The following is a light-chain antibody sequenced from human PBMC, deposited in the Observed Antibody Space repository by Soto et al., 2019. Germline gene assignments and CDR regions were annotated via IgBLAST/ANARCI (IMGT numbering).Light chain of an antibody. CDR2: GAS. V-gene: IGKV3-20*01. CDR3: QQYGSSPTVT. J-gene: IGKJ5*01. Sequence: EILMTQSPATLSLSPGERATLSCRASESVATNLAWYQQTPGQAPRLLIYGASNRANGIPARFSGSGSGTDLTLTISRLEPEDFAVYDGQQYGSSPTVTFGQGTRLEIK. CDR1: ESVATN.